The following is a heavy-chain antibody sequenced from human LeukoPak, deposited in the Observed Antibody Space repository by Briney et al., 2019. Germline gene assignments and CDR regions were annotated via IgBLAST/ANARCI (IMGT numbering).Heavy chain of an antibody. D-gene: IGHD6-19*01. Sequence: SETLSLTCAVYGGSFSGHYWSWIRQPPGKGVEWMGEINHGGSTTYNPSLKGRVTISGDTSERQFSLKLNSVTAADTAVYYCASGSSGSGGYGGYYYGMDVWGQGTTVTVSS. V-gene: IGHV4-34*01. CDR1: GGSFSGHY. CDR2: INHGGST. J-gene: IGHJ6*02. CDR3: ASGSSGSGGYGGYYYGMDV.